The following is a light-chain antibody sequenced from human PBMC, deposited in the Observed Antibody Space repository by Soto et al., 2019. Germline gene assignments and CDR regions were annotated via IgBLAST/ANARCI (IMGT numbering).Light chain of an antibody. J-gene: IGKJ5*01. V-gene: IGKV3-11*01. CDR1: QSVSRY. CDR2: DAS. Sequence: EIVLTQSPATLSLSPGERATLSCRASQSVSRYLAWYQQKYGQAPRLLIYDASNRATGIPARFSGSGSGTDFTLTISSLEPEDFAVYYCQQRSNWPITFGQGTRLEIK. CDR3: QQRSNWPIT.